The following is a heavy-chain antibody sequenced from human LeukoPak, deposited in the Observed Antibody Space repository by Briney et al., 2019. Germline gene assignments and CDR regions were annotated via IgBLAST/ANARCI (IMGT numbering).Heavy chain of an antibody. CDR1: GGTFSSYA. Sequence: ASVKVSCKASGGTFSSYAISWVRQAPGQGLEWMGGIIPIFGTANYAQKFQGRVTITTDESTSTAYMELSSLRSEDTAVYYCARAVYYYDSSGYYPTNFDYWGQGTLVTVSS. D-gene: IGHD3-22*01. V-gene: IGHV1-69*05. J-gene: IGHJ4*02. CDR3: ARAVYYYDSSGYYPTNFDY. CDR2: IIPIFGTA.